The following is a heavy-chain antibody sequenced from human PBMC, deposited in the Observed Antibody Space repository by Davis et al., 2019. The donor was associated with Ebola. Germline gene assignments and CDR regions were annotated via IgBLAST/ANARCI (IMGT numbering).Heavy chain of an antibody. J-gene: IGHJ6*02. V-gene: IGHV1-8*01. CDR1: GYTFSNYA. Sequence: AASVKVSCKASGYTFSNYAINWVRQATGQGLEWMGWMNPNSGDTGYAQKFQGRVTMTRNTSISTAYMELSSLRSEDTAVYCCAREGTGDGFINYSGMDVWGQGTTVTVSS. CDR3: AREGTGDGFINYSGMDV. CDR2: MNPNSGDT. D-gene: IGHD1-1*01.